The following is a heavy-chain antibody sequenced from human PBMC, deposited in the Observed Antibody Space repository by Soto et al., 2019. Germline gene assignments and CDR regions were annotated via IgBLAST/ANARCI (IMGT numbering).Heavy chain of an antibody. J-gene: IGHJ5*02. V-gene: IGHV4-30-2*01. D-gene: IGHD6-19*01. CDR3: AVMPYTSGLRFDP. CDR2: IYQSGVT. Sequence: SETLSLTCNMSGDSYSISTYSWSWIRQPPGKALQWIGFIYQSGVTSYNPSLASRVSISLDRSNNQCSLKLKSVTAADTSVYFCAVMPYTSGLRFDPWGPGTLVTVS. CDR1: GDSYSISTYS.